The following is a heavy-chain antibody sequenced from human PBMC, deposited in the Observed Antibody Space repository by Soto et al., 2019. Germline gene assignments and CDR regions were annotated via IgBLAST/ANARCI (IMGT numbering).Heavy chain of an antibody. Sequence: SETLSLTCTVSGGPLSNYYWSWIRQPPGKGLEWIAFIFHNGNTNYNPSLKSRVTISVDTSKNQFSLKLGSVTAADTAVYYCARHLGYCSSTSCQIFDYWGQGTLVTSPQ. CDR3: ARHLGYCSSTSCQIFDY. CDR1: GGPLSNYY. D-gene: IGHD2-2*01. V-gene: IGHV4-59*08. CDR2: IFHNGNT. J-gene: IGHJ4*02.